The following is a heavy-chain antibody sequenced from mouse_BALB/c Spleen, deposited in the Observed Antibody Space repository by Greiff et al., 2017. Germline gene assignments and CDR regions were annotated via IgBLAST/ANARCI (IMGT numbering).Heavy chain of an antibody. CDR2: INPYNDGT. CDR1: GYTFTSYV. D-gene: IGHD2-10*02. J-gene: IGHJ4*01. Sequence: VHVKQSGPELVKPGASVKMSCKASGYTFTSYVMHWVKQKPGQGLEWIGYINPYNDGTKYNEKFKGKATLTSDKSSSTAYMELSSLTSEDSAVYYCARREYGNYVGYYAMDDWGQGTSVTVSS. V-gene: IGHV1-14*01. CDR3: ARREYGNYVGYYAMDD.